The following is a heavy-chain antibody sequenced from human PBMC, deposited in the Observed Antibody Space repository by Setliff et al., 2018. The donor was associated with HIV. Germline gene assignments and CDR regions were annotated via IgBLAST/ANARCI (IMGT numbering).Heavy chain of an antibody. CDR3: ARTDPTRNWNYDI. CDR1: GGSISSSSYY. V-gene: IGHV4-39*01. CDR2: IYYSGST. Sequence: SQTLSLTCTVSGGSISSSSYYWGWIRQPPGKGLEWIGSIYYSGSTYYNPSLKSRVTISVDTSKNQFSLKLSSVTAADTAVYYCARTDPTRNWNYDIWGQGTMVTVSS. J-gene: IGHJ3*02. D-gene: IGHD1-7*01.